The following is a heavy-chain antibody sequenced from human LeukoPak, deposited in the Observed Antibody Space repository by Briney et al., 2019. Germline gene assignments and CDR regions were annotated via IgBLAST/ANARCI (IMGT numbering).Heavy chain of an antibody. CDR2: ISSNGSTI. J-gene: IGHJ5*02. D-gene: IGHD3-22*01. V-gene: IGHV3-48*03. Sequence: GGSLRLSCAASGFTFSSYEMNWVRQAPGKGLEWVSYISSNGSTIYYADSVKGRFTISRDNSKNTLYLQMNSLRAEDTAVYYCAKDYYDSSGYYSLEFDPWGQGTLVTVSS. CDR3: AKDYYDSSGYYSLEFDP. CDR1: GFTFSSYE.